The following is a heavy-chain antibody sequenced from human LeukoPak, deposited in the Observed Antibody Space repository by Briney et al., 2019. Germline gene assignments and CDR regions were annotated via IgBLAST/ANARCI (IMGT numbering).Heavy chain of an antibody. J-gene: IGHJ4*02. Sequence: GSLRLSCAASGFTFSSYAMSWVRQAPGKGLEWVSAISGSGGSTYYADSVKGRFTISRDNSKNTLYLQMNSLRAEDTAVYYCAKGLRYFDWLLEHYLDYWGQGTLVTVSS. CDR2: ISGSGGST. D-gene: IGHD3-9*01. V-gene: IGHV3-23*01. CDR1: GFTFSSYA. CDR3: AKGLRYFDWLLEHYLDY.